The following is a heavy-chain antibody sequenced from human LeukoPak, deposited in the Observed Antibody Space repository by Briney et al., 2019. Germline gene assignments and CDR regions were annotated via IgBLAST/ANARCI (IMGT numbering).Heavy chain of an antibody. J-gene: IGHJ6*02. Sequence: SGTLSLTCAVSGGSISSSNWWSWVRQPPGKGLEWIGEINHSGSTNYNPSLKSRVTISVDTSKNQFSLKLSSVTAADTAVYYCARGDLRFLEWYYYYYGMDVWGQGTTVTVSS. CDR2: INHSGST. V-gene: IGHV4-4*02. D-gene: IGHD3-3*01. CDR1: GGSISSSNW. CDR3: ARGDLRFLEWYYYYYGMDV.